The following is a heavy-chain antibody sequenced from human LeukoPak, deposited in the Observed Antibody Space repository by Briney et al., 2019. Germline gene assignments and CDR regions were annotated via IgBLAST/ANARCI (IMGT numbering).Heavy chain of an antibody. CDR3: ARRRDGYSYYFDY. CDR1: GGSLSGYY. V-gene: IGHV4-34*01. Sequence: SETLSLTCAVYGGSLSGYYWSWIRQPPGKGLEWIGEINHSGSTNYNPSLKSRVTISVDRSKNQFSLKLSSVTAADTAVYYCARRRDGYSYYFDYWGQGTLVTVSS. J-gene: IGHJ4*02. D-gene: IGHD5-24*01. CDR2: INHSGST.